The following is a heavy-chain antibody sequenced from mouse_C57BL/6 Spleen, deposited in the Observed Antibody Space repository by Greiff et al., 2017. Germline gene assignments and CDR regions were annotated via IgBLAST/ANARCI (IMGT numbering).Heavy chain of an antibody. CDR1: GYTFTSYW. CDR2: IDPSDSET. J-gene: IGHJ1*03. CDR3: ARGRPVLGHLWYFDV. V-gene: IGHV1-52*01. Sequence: QVHVKQPGAELVRPGSSVKLSCKASGYTFTSYWMHWVKQRPIQGLEWIGNIDPSDSETHYNQKFKDKATLTVDKSSSTAYMQLSSLTSEDSAVYYCARGRPVLGHLWYFDVWGTGTTVTVSS. D-gene: IGHD4-1*01.